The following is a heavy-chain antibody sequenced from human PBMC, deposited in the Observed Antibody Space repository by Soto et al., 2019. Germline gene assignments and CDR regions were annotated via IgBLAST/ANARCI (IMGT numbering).Heavy chain of an antibody. D-gene: IGHD3-16*02. CDR1: GGSISSYY. CDR3: ACSAYTFGGVIEHYYYYYGMDV. V-gene: IGHV4-59*01. CDR2: IYYSGST. Sequence: PSETLSLTCTVSGGSISSYYWSWIRQPPGKGLEWIGYIYYSGSTNYNPSLKSRVTISVDTSKNQFSLKLSSVTAADTAVYYCACSAYTFGGVIEHYYYYYGMDVWGQGTTVTVSS. J-gene: IGHJ6*02.